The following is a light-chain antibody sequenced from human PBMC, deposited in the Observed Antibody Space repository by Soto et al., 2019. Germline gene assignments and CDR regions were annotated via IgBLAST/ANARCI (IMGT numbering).Light chain of an antibody. CDR3: QQYSSYWT. Sequence: DIQMTQSPSTLSGSVGDRVTITCRASQSISSWLAWYQQKQGKAPNLLIYDASRLESGVPSRFSGSGYRNEFTLTTSSLHHDDFGTYYCQQYSSYWTFGQGTKVDIK. CDR2: DAS. V-gene: IGKV1-5*01. J-gene: IGKJ1*01. CDR1: QSISSW.